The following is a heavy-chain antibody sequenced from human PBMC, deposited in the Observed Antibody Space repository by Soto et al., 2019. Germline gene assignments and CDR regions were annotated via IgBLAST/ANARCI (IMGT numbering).Heavy chain of an antibody. V-gene: IGHV1-69*13. CDR1: GGTFSSYA. CDR2: TIPIFGTA. CDR3: ASRDHVGATAPRVPYGMDV. J-gene: IGHJ6*02. Sequence: SVKVSCKASGGTFSSYAISWVRQAPGQGLEWMGGTIPIFGTANYAQKFQGRVTITADESTSTAYMELSSLRSEDTAVYYCASRDHVGATAPRVPYGMDVWGQGTTVTVSS. D-gene: IGHD1-26*01.